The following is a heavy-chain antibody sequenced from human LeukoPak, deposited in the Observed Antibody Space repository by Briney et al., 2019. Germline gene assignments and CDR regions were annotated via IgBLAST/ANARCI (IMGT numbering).Heavy chain of an antibody. V-gene: IGHV1-8*03. CDR1: GYTFTSYD. D-gene: IGHD3-9*01. CDR3: AKGVDYDILTGYYYYFDY. J-gene: IGHJ4*02. CDR2: MNPNSGNT. Sequence: GASVKVSCKASGYTFTSYDINWVRQATGQGLEWMGWMNPNSGNTGYAQKFQGRITITRNTSIRTAYMELSSLRSEDTAVYYCAKGVDYDILTGYYYYFDYWGQGTLVTVSS.